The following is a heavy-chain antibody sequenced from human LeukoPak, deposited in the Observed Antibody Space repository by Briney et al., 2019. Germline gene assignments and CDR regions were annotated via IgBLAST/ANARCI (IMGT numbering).Heavy chain of an antibody. CDR2: IIPIFGTA. D-gene: IGHD3-10*01. CDR1: GYTFTGYY. CDR3: AREGAYYYGSGSYSAHDAFDI. J-gene: IGHJ3*02. Sequence: SVKVSCKASGYTFTGYYMHWVRQAPGQGLEWMGGIIPIFGTANYAQKFQGRVTITADESTSTAYMELSSLRSEDTAVYYCAREGAYYYGSGSYSAHDAFDIWGQGTMVTVSS. V-gene: IGHV1-69*13.